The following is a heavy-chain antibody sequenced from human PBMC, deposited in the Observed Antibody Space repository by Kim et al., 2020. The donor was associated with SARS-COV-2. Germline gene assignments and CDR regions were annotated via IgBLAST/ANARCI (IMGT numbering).Heavy chain of an antibody. J-gene: IGHJ4*02. CDR1: GGTFSSYA. V-gene: IGHV1-69*13. Sequence: SVKVSCKASGGTFSSYAISWVRQAPGQGLEWMGGIIPIFGTANYAQKFQGRVTITADESTSTAYMELSSLRSEDTAVYYCARSVTMVRGVISLADLDYWGQGTLVTVSS. CDR3: ARSVTMVRGVISLADLDY. CDR2: IIPIFGTA. D-gene: IGHD3-10*01.